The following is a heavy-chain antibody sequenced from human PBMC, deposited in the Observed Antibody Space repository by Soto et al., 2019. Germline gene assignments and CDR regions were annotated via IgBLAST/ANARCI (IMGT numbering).Heavy chain of an antibody. J-gene: IGHJ4*02. D-gene: IGHD2-2*01. V-gene: IGHV4-30-4*01. Sequence: SETLSLTCTVACGSIISRGYYWSWIRQPPGKGLEWIGYIYYSGSTYYNPSLKSRVTISVDRSKNQFSLTLSSVTAADTAVYFCASSRDPRGPVDYWGQGTLVTVSS. CDR2: IYYSGST. CDR3: ASSRDPRGPVDY. CDR1: CGSIISRGYY.